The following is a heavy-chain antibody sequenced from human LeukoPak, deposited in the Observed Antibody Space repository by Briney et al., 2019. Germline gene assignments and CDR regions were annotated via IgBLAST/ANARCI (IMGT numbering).Heavy chain of an antibody. V-gene: IGHV4-38-2*02. D-gene: IGHD2-2*01. Sequence: SETLSLTCTVSGYSISSDYYWGWIRQPPGKGLEWIGYISHSGSTYYNPSLKSRVTISVDRSKNQFSLKLSSVTAADTAVYYCARRLEVPGGIGWFDPWGQGTLVTVSS. CDR3: ARRLEVPGGIGWFDP. J-gene: IGHJ5*02. CDR2: ISHSGST. CDR1: GYSISSDYY.